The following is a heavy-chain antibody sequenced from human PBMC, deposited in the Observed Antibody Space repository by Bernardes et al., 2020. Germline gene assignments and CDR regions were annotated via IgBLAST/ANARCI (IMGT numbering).Heavy chain of an antibody. J-gene: IGHJ4*02. Sequence: ETLSLTCTVSGGSVNSHTYYWSWVRQPPGKGLEWIGYINQYGNTNNNLGLKSRVSMSVDTSKNQFSLKLSSVTAADTAMYYCARDNWGSLDYWGQGTLVTVSS. V-gene: IGHV4-61*01. CDR1: GGSVNSHTYY. CDR3: ARDNWGSLDY. D-gene: IGHD7-27*01. CDR2: INQYGNT.